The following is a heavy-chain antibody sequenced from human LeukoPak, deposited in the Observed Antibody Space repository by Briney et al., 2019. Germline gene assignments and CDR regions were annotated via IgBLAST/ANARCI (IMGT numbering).Heavy chain of an antibody. CDR2: IYHSGST. Sequence: SETLSLTCTVSGYSISSGYYWGWIRQPPGKGLEWIGSIYHSGSTYYNPSLKSRVTISVDTSKNQFSLKLSSVTAADTAMYYCASRGYYDNSGYFRNWGQGTLVTVSS. CDR1: GYSISSGYY. CDR3: ASRGYYDNSGYFRN. J-gene: IGHJ4*02. V-gene: IGHV4-38-2*02. D-gene: IGHD3-22*01.